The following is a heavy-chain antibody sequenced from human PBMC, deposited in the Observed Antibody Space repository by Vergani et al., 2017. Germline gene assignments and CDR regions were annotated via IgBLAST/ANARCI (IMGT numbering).Heavy chain of an antibody. CDR1: GYSFTSYW. CDR3: AKDPNDSDYGGRIGG. Sequence: EVQLVQSGAEVKKPGESLRISCKGSGYSFTSYWISWVRQMPGKGLEWMGRIDPSDSYTNYSPSFQGHVTISADKSISTAYLQWSSLKASDTAMYYCAKDPNDSDYGGRIGGWGQGTLVTGSS. J-gene: IGHJ4*02. V-gene: IGHV5-10-1*01. D-gene: IGHD4-23*01. CDR2: IDPSDSYT.